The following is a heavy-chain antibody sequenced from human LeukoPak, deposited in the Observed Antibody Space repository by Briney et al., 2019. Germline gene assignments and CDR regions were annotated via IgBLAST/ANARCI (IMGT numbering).Heavy chain of an antibody. J-gene: IGHJ3*02. CDR2: IYYSGSP. CDR3: ARHLYSGYSDDDAFDI. D-gene: IGHD5-12*01. CDR1: GGSISSSSYY. Sequence: SETLSLTCTVSGGSISSSSYYWGWIRPPPGKGLEWIGSIYYSGSPYYNPSLKSRVTISVDTSKNQFSLKLSSVTAADTAAYYCARHLYSGYSDDDAFDIWGQGTMVTVSS. V-gene: IGHV4-39*01.